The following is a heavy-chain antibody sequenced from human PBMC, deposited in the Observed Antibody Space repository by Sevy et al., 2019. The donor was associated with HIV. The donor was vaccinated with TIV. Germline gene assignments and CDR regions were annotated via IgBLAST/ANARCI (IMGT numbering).Heavy chain of an antibody. J-gene: IGHJ6*02. D-gene: IGHD3-10*01. Sequence: GGSLRLSCAASGFIFSSYDIHWVRQPTGKGLEWVSGIGTAGDTYYPGSVKGRFTISRENAKNSVYLQMNSLRAGDTAVYYCAREVPGSLYGMDVWGQWTTVTVSS. CDR3: AREVPGSLYGMDV. V-gene: IGHV3-13*01. CDR1: GFIFSSYD. CDR2: IGTAGDT.